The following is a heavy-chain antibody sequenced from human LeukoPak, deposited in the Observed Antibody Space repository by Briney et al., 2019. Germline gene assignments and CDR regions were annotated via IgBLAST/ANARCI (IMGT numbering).Heavy chain of an antibody. CDR1: GYSFTSYW. Sequence: RGESLKISCKGSGYSFTSYWIGWVCQMPGKGLEWMGIIYPGDSDTRYSPSFQGQVTISADKPVSTAYLQWSSLKASDTAMYYCARLTSGLTFLRGYGDVWGQGTTVTVSS. CDR2: IYPGDSDT. J-gene: IGHJ6*02. D-gene: IGHD3-10*01. V-gene: IGHV5-51*01. CDR3: ARLTSGLTFLRGYGDV.